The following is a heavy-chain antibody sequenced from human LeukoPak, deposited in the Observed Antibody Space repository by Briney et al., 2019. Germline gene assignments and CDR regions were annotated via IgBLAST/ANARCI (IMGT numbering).Heavy chain of an antibody. J-gene: IGHJ3*02. Sequence: GESLKISFKGSGYSFTNYWIAWVRQMPGQGLEWMAIIYPGDSDARYSPSFQGQVTISVVKSISTTYLRWSSLKASDTAMYYCARRGWGFGEPKRDHDTFDIWGQGTMVTVSS. CDR1: GYSFTNYW. V-gene: IGHV5-51*01. CDR2: IYPGDSDA. D-gene: IGHD3-10*01. CDR3: ARRGWGFGEPKRDHDTFDI.